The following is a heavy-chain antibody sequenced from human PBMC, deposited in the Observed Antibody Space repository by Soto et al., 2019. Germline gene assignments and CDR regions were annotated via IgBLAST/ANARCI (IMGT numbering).Heavy chain of an antibody. J-gene: IGHJ4*02. D-gene: IGHD2-2*01. CDR1: GFTFSSYG. CDR2: ISYDGSNK. Sequence: QVQLVESGGGVVQPGRSLRLSCAASGFTFSSYGMHWVRQAPGKGLEWVAVISYDGSNKYYADSVKGPFTISRDNSKDTLYLQMNSLRAEDTAAYYCAKEKVVAVPAALRYYFDYWGQGTLVTVSS. V-gene: IGHV3-30*18. CDR3: AKEKVVAVPAALRYYFDY.